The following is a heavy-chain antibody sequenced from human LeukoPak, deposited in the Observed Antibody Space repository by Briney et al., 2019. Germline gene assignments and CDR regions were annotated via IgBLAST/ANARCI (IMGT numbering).Heavy chain of an antibody. Sequence: GGFLRLSCAASGFTFSSYEMNWVRQAPGKGLEWVSRFYSDGSRTNYADSVKGRFTISGDNAKNTQYLQMNSLRAEDTAVYYCARSGRGGAFDIWGQGTMVTVSS. J-gene: IGHJ3*02. V-gene: IGHV3-74*01. CDR2: FYSDGSRT. CDR1: GFTFSSYE. CDR3: ARSGRGGAFDI. D-gene: IGHD1-26*01.